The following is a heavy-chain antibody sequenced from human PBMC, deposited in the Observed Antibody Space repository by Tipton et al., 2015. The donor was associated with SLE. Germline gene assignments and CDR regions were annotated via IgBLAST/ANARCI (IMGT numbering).Heavy chain of an antibody. CDR1: GGSIKNGTFY. CDR3: ASGFNFYFDY. D-gene: IGHD1-1*01. Sequence: GLVKPSETLSLSCSVSGGSIKNGTFYWVWIRQPPGKGLEWIGYMSYSGNTYYNPSLKSRVSISIDTAKNQLSLKLNSVTAADTAVYYCASGFNFYFDYWGQGTLVTVSS. V-gene: IGHV4-31*03. J-gene: IGHJ4*02. CDR2: MSYSGNT.